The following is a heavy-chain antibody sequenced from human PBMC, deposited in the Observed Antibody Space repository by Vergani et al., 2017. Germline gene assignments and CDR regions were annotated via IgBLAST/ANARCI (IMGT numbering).Heavy chain of an antibody. CDR3: ARGSIAARPSYYYYGMDV. V-gene: IGHV4-34*11. J-gene: IGHJ6*02. Sequence: QVQLQQWGAGLLKPSETLSLTCAVYGGSFSGYYWSWIRQPPGKGLEWIGYIYYSGSTNYNPSLKSRVTISVDTSKNQFSLKLSSVTAADTAVYYCARGSIAARPSYYYYGMDVWGQGTTVTVSS. D-gene: IGHD6-6*01. CDR1: GGSFSGYY. CDR2: IYYSGST.